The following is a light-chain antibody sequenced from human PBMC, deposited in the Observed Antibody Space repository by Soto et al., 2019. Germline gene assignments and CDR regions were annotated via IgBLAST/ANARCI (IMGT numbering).Light chain of an antibody. V-gene: IGLV2-14*02. J-gene: IGLJ1*01. CDR2: EGI. Sequence: QSALTQPASVSGSPGQSITISCSGTSSNIGGYNVVSWYQQHPGKAPKVIVYEGIKRPSGVSDRFSGSTSGSTASLTISGLQAEDEAEYYCSSYAGSSNVFGTGTKVTVL. CDR3: SSYAGSSNV. CDR1: SSNIGGYNV.